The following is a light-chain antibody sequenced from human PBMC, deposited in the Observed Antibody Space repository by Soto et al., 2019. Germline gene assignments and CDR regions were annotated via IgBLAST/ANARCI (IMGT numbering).Light chain of an antibody. CDR3: QEYHSPPFT. J-gene: IGKJ3*01. Sequence: DIQMTQSPSSLSASVGDRVTITCRASQGISNSLAWYQQKPGKVPELLIYAASTLQSGVPSRFSGSGFGTDFSLTISSLQSDDVATYYCQEYHSPPFTFGPGTKVDIK. V-gene: IGKV1-27*01. CDR2: AAS. CDR1: QGISNS.